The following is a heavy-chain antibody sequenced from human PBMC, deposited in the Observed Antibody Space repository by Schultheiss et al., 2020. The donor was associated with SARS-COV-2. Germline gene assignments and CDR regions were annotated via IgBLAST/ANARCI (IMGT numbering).Heavy chain of an antibody. Sequence: SVKVSCKASGGTFSSYAISWVRQAPGQGLEWMGGIIPIFGTANYAQKFQGRVTITADESTSTAYMELSSLRSEDTAVYYCAKSRDSSSSGDYYYGMDVWGQGTTVTVSS. CDR1: GGTFSSYA. CDR3: AKSRDSSSSGDYYYGMDV. CDR2: IIPIFGTA. V-gene: IGHV1-69*13. D-gene: IGHD6-6*01. J-gene: IGHJ6*02.